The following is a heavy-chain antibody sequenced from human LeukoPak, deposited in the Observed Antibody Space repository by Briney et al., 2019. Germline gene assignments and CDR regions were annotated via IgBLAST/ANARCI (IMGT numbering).Heavy chain of an antibody. D-gene: IGHD3-10*01. CDR2: IIPIFGTA. CDR3: ASRFGELFR. V-gene: IGHV1-69*06. CDR1: GGTFSSYA. J-gene: IGHJ4*02. Sequence: GASVKVSCKASGGTFSSYAISWVRQTPGQGLEWMGGIIPIFGTANYAQKFQGRVTITADKSTSTAYMELSSLRSEDTAVYYCASRFGELFRWGQGTLVTVSS.